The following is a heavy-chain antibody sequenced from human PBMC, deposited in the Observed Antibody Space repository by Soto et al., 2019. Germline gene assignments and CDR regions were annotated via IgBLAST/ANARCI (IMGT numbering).Heavy chain of an antibody. CDR2: IIDSGGST. J-gene: IGHJ6*02. Sequence: LSLTCAVHGGSFSGYYWDWIRQPPGKGLEWVSDIIDSGGSTYYADSVKGRFTISRDNSKSTLYLQMNSLRAEDTALYYCAKGRSYYYYYGVDVWGQGTTVTVSS. CDR3: AKGRSYYYYYGVDV. V-gene: IGHV3-23*01. CDR1: GGSFSGYY.